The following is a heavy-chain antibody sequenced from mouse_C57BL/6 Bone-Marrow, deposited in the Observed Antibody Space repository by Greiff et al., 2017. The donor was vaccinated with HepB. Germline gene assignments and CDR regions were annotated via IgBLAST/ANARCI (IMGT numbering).Heavy chain of an antibody. CDR2: IAPSDSYT. V-gene: IGHV1-50*01. CDR3: ARLEDDYVDWFAY. J-gene: IGHJ3*01. CDR1: GYTFTSYW. D-gene: IGHD2-4*01. Sequence: VKLQQPGAELVKPGASVKLSCKASGYTFTSYWMQWVKQRPGQGLEWIGEIAPSDSYTNYNPKFKGKATLTVDTSSSTAYMQLSSLTSEDSAVYYCARLEDDYVDWFAYWGQGTLVTVSA.